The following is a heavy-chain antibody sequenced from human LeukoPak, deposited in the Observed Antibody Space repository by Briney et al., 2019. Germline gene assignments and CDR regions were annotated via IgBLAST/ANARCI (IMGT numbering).Heavy chain of an antibody. V-gene: IGHV5-51*01. Sequence: PGESLKISCLASGYKFTDYWIGWVRQMPGKGLEWMGIVYPGDSDTKFSPSFQGQVTISVDKSITTAYLQWSSLKASDTAMYYCARLRMSCSGGSCQIYYFDYWGQGTLVTVSS. CDR1: GYKFTDYW. CDR2: VYPGDSDT. J-gene: IGHJ4*02. D-gene: IGHD2-15*01. CDR3: ARLRMSCSGGSCQIYYFDY.